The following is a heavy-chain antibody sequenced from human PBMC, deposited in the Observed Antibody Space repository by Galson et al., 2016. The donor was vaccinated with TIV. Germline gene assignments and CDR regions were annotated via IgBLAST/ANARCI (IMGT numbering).Heavy chain of an antibody. CDR1: GITVTDNF. V-gene: IGHV3-66*02. CDR2: TYSNGDT. Sequence: SLRLSCAGSGITVTDNFITWVRQAPGKGLEWVSTTYSNGDTYYADSVKGRFTISRDTAKNTLHLHMNSLRTEDTAVYFCARDRYYDASGYYYYYYGLDVWGQGTTVAVS. CDR3: ARDRYYDASGYYYYYYGLDV. J-gene: IGHJ6*02. D-gene: IGHD3-22*01.